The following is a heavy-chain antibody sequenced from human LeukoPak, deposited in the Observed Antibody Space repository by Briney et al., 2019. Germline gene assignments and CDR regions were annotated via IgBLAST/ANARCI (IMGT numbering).Heavy chain of an antibody. Sequence: SETLSLTCTVSGGSISSYYWSWIRQPAGKGLEWIGRIYTSGSTNYNPSLKSRVTMSVDTSKNQFSLKLSSVTAADTAVYYCARELRYFDWLLYWSDPWGQGTLVTVSS. J-gene: IGHJ5*02. CDR3: ARELRYFDWLLYWSDP. CDR2: IYTSGST. CDR1: GGSISSYY. V-gene: IGHV4-4*07. D-gene: IGHD3-9*01.